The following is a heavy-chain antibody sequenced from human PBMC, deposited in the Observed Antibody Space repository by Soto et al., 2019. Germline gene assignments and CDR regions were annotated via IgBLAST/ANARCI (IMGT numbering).Heavy chain of an antibody. Sequence: PGGSLRLSCAASGFTFSSYGMHWVRQAPGKGLEWVAVISYDGSNKYYADSVKGRFTISRDNSKNTLYLQMNSLRAEDTAVYYCAKSERYYYFYYYYYMEVWGKGTTVTVSS. CDR1: GFTFSSYG. D-gene: IGHD3-10*01. J-gene: IGHJ6*03. CDR3: AKSERYYYFYYYYYMEV. CDR2: ISYDGSNK. V-gene: IGHV3-30*18.